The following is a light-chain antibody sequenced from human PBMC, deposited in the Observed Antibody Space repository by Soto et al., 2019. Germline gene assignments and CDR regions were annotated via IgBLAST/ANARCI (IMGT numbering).Light chain of an antibody. CDR3: QQYDDWPET. CDR2: DAS. CDR1: QSVSSN. J-gene: IGKJ1*01. Sequence: EKVMTQSPPTLSVSPEARATLSCRASQSVSSNLAWYQQKPGQAPRLLIYDASTRAPGIPARFSGSGSGTEFTLTISSLQSEDLAVYYCQQYDDWPETFGQGTKVEIK. V-gene: IGKV3-15*01.